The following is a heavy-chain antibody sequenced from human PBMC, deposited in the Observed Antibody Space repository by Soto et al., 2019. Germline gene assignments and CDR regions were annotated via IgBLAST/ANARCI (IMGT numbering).Heavy chain of an antibody. CDR1: GRSISRHY. CDR3: ARDRRYCSGGSCYRKFDY. CDR2: IYYSGSI. J-gene: IGHJ4*02. Sequence: SETLSLTCTVNGRSISRHYWSWIRQPPGKGLEWIGFIYYSGSINYNPSFESRVAISVDTSKNQFSLNLTSVTAADTAVYYCARDRRYCSGGSCYRKFDYWGQGTLVTVS. V-gene: IGHV4-59*11. D-gene: IGHD2-15*01.